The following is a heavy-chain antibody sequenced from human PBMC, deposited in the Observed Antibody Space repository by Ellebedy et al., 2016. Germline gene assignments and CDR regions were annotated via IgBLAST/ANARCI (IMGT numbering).Heavy chain of an antibody. CDR3: ATGGASALGWFAP. D-gene: IGHD3-16*01. Sequence: ASVKVSXXASGCIFTGYYIHWVRQSPGQGLEWMGCISPNSGDTNYAQKFQGRVAMTTDTSISTAYMELSRLRSDDTAVYYCATGGASALGWFAPWGQGTLVTVSS. V-gene: IGHV1-2*02. CDR2: ISPNSGDT. J-gene: IGHJ5*02. CDR1: GCIFTGYY.